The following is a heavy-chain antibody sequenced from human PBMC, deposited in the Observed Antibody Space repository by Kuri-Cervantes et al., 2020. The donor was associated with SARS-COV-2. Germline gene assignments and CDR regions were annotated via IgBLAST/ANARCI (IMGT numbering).Heavy chain of an antibody. D-gene: IGHD3-22*01. CDR2: IKSKTDGGTT. CDR3: TTEGRGLLRGNYFDC. J-gene: IGHJ4*02. CDR1: GFTFSNAW. Sequence: GGSLRLSCAASGFTFSNAWMSWVRQAPGKGLEWVGRIKSKTDGGTTDYAAPVKGRFTISRDDSKNTLYLQVNSLKTEDTAVYYCTTEGRGLLRGNYFDCWGQGTLVTVSS. V-gene: IGHV3-15*01.